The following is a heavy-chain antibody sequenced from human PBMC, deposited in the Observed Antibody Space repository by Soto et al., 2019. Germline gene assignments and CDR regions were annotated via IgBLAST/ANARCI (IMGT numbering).Heavy chain of an antibody. J-gene: IGHJ4*02. CDR2: IYYSGST. CDR1: GFSISSSTYY. CDR3: ARLWFGELSFDY. V-gene: IGHV4-39*01. D-gene: IGHD3-10*01. Sequence: AETLSLTCAVSGFSISSSTYYWGWIRQPPGKGLEWIGSIYYSGSTYYNPSLKSRVTISVDTSKNQFSLKLSSVTAADTAVYYCARLWFGELSFDYWGQGTLVTVSS.